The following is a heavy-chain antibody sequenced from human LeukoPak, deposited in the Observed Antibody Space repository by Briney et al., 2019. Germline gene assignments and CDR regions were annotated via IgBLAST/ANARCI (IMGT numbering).Heavy chain of an antibody. J-gene: IGHJ3*02. D-gene: IGHD3-22*01. V-gene: IGHV3-53*01. CDR3: ATRITMIVVIPGGDAFDI. Sequence: GGSLRLSCAASGFTVSSNYMSWVRQAPGKGLEWVSVIYSGGSTYYADSVKGRFTISRDNSKNTLYLQMNSLRAEDTAVYYCATRITMIVVIPGGDAFDIWGQGTMVTVSS. CDR1: GFTVSSNY. CDR2: IYSGGST.